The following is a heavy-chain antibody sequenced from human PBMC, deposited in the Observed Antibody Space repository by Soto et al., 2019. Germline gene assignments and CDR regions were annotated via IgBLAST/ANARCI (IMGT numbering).Heavy chain of an antibody. D-gene: IGHD6-13*01. CDR2: ISYDGSNK. Sequence: QVQLVESGGGVVQPGRSLRLSCAASGFTFSSYAMHWVRQAPGKGLEWVAVISYDGSNKYYADSVKGRFTISRDNSKNTLYLQMNSLRAEDTAVYYCARDQDSSSSHYYYYGMDVWGQGTTVTVSS. J-gene: IGHJ6*02. CDR3: ARDQDSSSSHYYYYGMDV. V-gene: IGHV3-30-3*01. CDR1: GFTFSSYA.